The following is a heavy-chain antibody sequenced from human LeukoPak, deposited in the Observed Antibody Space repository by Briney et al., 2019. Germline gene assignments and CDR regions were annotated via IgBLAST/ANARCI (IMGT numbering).Heavy chain of an antibody. CDR2: ISAYNGNT. CDR3: ARVRSSNDYGDYEDYFDY. J-gene: IGHJ4*02. V-gene: IGHV1-18*01. CDR1: GYTFTSYG. Sequence: GESLKISCKGSGYTFTSYGISWVRQAPGQGLEWMGWISAYNGNTNYAQKLQGRVTMTTDTSTSTAYMELRSLRSDDTAVYYCARVRSSNDYGDYEDYFDYWGQGTLVTVSS. D-gene: IGHD4-17*01.